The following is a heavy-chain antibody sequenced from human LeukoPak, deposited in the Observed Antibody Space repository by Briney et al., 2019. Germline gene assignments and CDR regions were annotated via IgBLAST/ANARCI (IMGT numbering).Heavy chain of an antibody. D-gene: IGHD3-22*01. CDR1: GFTFSSYA. V-gene: IGHV3-23*01. CDR2: ISGSGGST. J-gene: IGHJ4*02. Sequence: PGGSLRLSRAASGFTFSSYAMSWVRQAPGKGLEWVSAISGSGGSTYYADSVKGRFTISRDNSKNTLYLQMNSLRAEDTAVYYCAKGAPYYYDSSGYYYSFGYWGQGTLVTVSS. CDR3: AKGAPYYYDSSGYYYSFGY.